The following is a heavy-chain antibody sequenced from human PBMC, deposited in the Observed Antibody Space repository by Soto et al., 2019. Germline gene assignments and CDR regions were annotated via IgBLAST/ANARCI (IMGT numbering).Heavy chain of an antibody. Sequence: SETLSLTCAVYGDSFSNHYWTWIRQSPGRGLEWVGEINYSGSTRYNSSLGSRLTISVDRSKNQFSLMVTSVTAEDTAVYYCARGVVYRDVGLAYGMDVWGQGTTVTVSS. V-gene: IGHV4-34*01. CDR3: ARGVVYRDVGLAYGMDV. CDR1: GDSFSNHY. J-gene: IGHJ6*02. CDR2: INYSGST. D-gene: IGHD3-22*01.